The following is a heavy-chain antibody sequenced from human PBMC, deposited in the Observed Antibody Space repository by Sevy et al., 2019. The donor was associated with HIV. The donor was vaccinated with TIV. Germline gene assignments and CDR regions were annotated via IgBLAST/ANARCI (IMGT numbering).Heavy chain of an antibody. Sequence: GGSLRLSCAASGFTFSDYWMTWVRQAPGKGLEWVASIKRDGSENDHVDSVKGRFTISRDNTKKSLFLEMHSLRVEDTVLYYCGRDAGGSGRYVGAMDFWGQGTMVTVSS. CDR1: GFTFSDYW. CDR2: IKRDGSEN. CDR3: GRDAGGSGRYVGAMDF. D-gene: IGHD3-16*01. J-gene: IGHJ3*01. V-gene: IGHV3-7*01.